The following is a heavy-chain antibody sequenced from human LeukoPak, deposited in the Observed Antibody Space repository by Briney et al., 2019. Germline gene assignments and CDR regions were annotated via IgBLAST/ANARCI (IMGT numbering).Heavy chain of an antibody. Sequence: SETLSLTCAVSGGSIRSGNYYWGWIRQPPGKGLDWIGNIYYDGSTNYNPSLKSRVTISVDTSKNQFSLKLSSVTAADTAVYYCAIIAARPLGLNDYWGQGTLVTVSS. V-gene: IGHV4-39*07. CDR2: IYYDGST. D-gene: IGHD6-6*01. J-gene: IGHJ4*02. CDR1: GGSIRSGNYY. CDR3: AIIAARPLGLNDY.